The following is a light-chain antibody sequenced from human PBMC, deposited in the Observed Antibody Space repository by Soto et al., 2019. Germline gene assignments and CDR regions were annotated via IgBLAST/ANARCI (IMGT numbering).Light chain of an antibody. Sequence: QSVLTQPPSVSGAPGQRVTISCTGSSSNIGAGYDVHWYQQLPGTAPKLLIYGNSNLPSGVPDRFSGSKSGTSASLAITGLQAEDEADYYCQSYDSSLSEVFGTGTKLTVL. CDR3: QSYDSSLSEV. CDR2: GNS. J-gene: IGLJ1*01. CDR1: SSNIGAGYD. V-gene: IGLV1-40*01.